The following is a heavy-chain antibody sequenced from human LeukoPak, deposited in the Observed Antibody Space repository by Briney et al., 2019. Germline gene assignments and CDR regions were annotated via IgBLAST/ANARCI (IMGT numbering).Heavy chain of an antibody. D-gene: IGHD4-17*01. CDR1: GYTFTSYY. Sequence: GASVKVSCKASGYTFTSYYMHWVRQAPGQGLEWMGIINPSGGSTSYAQKFQGRVTMTRDTSTSTVYMELSSLRSKDTAVYYCASSVTTLTWFDPWGQGTLVTVSS. CDR3: ASSVTTLTWFDP. CDR2: INPSGGST. J-gene: IGHJ5*02. V-gene: IGHV1-46*01.